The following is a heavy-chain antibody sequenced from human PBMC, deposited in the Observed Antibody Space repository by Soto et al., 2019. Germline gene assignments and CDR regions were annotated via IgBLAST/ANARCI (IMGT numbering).Heavy chain of an antibody. Sequence: PGGSLRLSCAASGFTFSSYGMHWVRQAPGKGLDWVAVIWYDGINKYYADSVKGRFTISRDNSKNTLYLQMNSLRAEDTAVYYCAREVGAEAFDIWGQGTMVTVSS. CDR2: IWYDGINK. CDR3: AREVGAEAFDI. CDR1: GFTFSSYG. J-gene: IGHJ3*02. V-gene: IGHV3-33*01.